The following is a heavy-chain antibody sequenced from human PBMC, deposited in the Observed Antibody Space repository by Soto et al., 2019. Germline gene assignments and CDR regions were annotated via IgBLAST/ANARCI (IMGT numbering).Heavy chain of an antibody. CDR1: GFTFSSYG. Sequence: QVQLVASGGGVVQPGRSLRLSCAASGFTFSSYGRHWVRQAPGKGLEWVAVIWYDGSNKYYADSVKGRFTISRDNSKNTLYLQMISLRAEDTAVYYCARGVSSDSPYRWFDPWGQGTLVTVSS. V-gene: IGHV3-33*01. CDR2: IWYDGSNK. J-gene: IGHJ5*02. CDR3: ARGVSSDSPYRWFDP. D-gene: IGHD3-22*01.